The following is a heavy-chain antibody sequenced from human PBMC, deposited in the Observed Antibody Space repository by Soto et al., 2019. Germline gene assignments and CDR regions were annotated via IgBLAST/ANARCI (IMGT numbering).Heavy chain of an antibody. CDR2: ISPYNGTT. D-gene: IGHD1-1*01. J-gene: IGHJ6*02. V-gene: IGHV1-18*04. CDR3: ARDGERDTGLNFYYYLHGMDA. CDR1: GYTFTTYG. Sequence: ASLKVSCQASGYTFTTYGISWVRQAPGQGLELLGWISPYNGTTKYAEKFQGEMTMTTDTATSTAYMDLRSLRSDDTAVYYCARDGERDTGLNFYYYLHGMDAWGQGTRVTVSS.